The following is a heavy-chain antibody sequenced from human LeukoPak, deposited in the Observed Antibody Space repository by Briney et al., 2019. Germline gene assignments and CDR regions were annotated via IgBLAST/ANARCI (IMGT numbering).Heavy chain of an antibody. CDR2: ISSSSYV. J-gene: IGHJ4*02. D-gene: IGHD5-18*01. CDR3: ARGSEADGYLFDY. V-gene: IGHV3-21*01. Sequence: PGGSLRLSCAASGFTFSSYGLNWVRQAPGKGLECVSSISSSSYVYYADSVRGRFTISRDNAKNSLHLQMNSLRAEDTAVYYCARGSEADGYLFDYWGQGTLVTVSS. CDR1: GFTFSSYG.